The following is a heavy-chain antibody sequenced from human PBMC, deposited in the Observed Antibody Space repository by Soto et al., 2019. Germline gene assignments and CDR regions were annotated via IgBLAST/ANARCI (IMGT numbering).Heavy chain of an antibody. Sequence: GGSLRLSCTASGFTFSSYFMNWVRQAPGKGLEWVSFIGTSGSPTYYADSVRGRFTISRDDAKNSLFLQMSSLRGEDTAVYYCARQGGSGHDDWWGQGTQVTVSS. V-gene: IGHV3-48*01. J-gene: IGHJ4*02. CDR2: IGTSGSPT. CDR1: GFTFSSYF. CDR3: ARQGGSGHDDW. D-gene: IGHD5-12*01.